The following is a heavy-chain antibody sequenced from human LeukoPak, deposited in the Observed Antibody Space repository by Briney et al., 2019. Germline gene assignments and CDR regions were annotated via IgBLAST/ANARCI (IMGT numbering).Heavy chain of an antibody. J-gene: IGHJ4*02. CDR2: IYYSGST. Sequence: PSETLSLTCAVSGGSISSYYWSWIRQPPGKGLEWIGNIYYSGSTNYNPSLKSRVTISADTSKNQFSLKLSSVTAADTAVYYCARRKDYYESSGFDYWGQGTLVTVSS. CDR3: ARRKDYYESSGFDY. CDR1: GGSISSYY. D-gene: IGHD3-22*01. V-gene: IGHV4-59*08.